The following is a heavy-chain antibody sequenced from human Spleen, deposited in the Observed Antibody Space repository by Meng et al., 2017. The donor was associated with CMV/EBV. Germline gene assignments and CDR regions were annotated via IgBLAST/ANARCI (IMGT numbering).Heavy chain of an antibody. V-gene: IGHV3-21*01. J-gene: IGHJ4*02. Sequence: GESLKISCAASGFTFSSYSMNWVRQAPGKGLEWVSSISSSSSYIYYADSVKGRFTISRDNAKNSLYLQMNSLTAEDTALYYCATSHAAAGNSWGQGTLVTVSS. CDR3: ATSHAAAGNS. CDR1: GFTFSSYS. D-gene: IGHD6-13*01. CDR2: ISSSSSYI.